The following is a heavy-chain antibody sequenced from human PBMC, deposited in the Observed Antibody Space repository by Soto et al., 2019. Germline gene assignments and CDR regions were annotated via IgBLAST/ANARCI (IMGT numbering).Heavy chain of an antibody. D-gene: IGHD1-7*01. Sequence: VQLQQWGAGLLKASETLSLTCAVYGGSFSGYYWSWIRQPPGKGLEWIGEINHSGSTNYNPSLKSRVTISVDTSKNQFSLKLSSVTAADTAVYYCARLDWNFHFDYWGQGTLVTVSS. J-gene: IGHJ4*02. V-gene: IGHV4-34*01. CDR1: GGSFSGYY. CDR2: INHSGST. CDR3: ARLDWNFHFDY.